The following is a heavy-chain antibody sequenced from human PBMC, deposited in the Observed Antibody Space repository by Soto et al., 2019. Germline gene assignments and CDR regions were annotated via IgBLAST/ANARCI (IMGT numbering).Heavy chain of an antibody. V-gene: IGHV5-10-1*01. CDR2: IDPSDSYT. D-gene: IGHD6-13*01. J-gene: IGHJ6*02. CDR1: GYSFTSYW. Sequence: GESLKISCKGSGYSFTSYWISWVRQMPGKGLEWMGRIDPSDSYTNYSPSSQGHVTISADKSISTAYLQWSSLKASDTAMYYCARRDRTRKIAAAGTEYYYYGMDVWGQGTTVTVSS. CDR3: ARRDRTRKIAAAGTEYYYYGMDV.